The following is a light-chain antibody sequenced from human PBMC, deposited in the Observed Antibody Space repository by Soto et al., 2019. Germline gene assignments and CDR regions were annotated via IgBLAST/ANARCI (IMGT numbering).Light chain of an antibody. V-gene: IGLV1-44*01. CDR2: SNN. CDR1: NSNIGSNT. Sequence: QSVLTQPPSASGTPGQRVTISCSGSNSNIGSNTVNWYQQLPGTDPKLLIYSNNQRPSGVPGRFSDSKSGTSASLAISGLQSEDEADYYCASWDDSLNGVVFGGGTKLTVL. CDR3: ASWDDSLNGVV. J-gene: IGLJ2*01.